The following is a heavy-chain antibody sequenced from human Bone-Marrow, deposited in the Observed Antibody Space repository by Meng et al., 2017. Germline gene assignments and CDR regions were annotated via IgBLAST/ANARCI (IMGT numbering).Heavy chain of an antibody. CDR1: GGSFSSYA. CDR2: IIPIFGTA. V-gene: IGHV1-69*01. CDR3: ARDSGPYYYDSSGYHGFDY. D-gene: IGHD3-22*01. Sequence: LVQAGAEWKKPGSSVKASCRPSGGSFSSYAISWVRQAPGQGLEWMGGIIPIFGTANYAQKFQGRVTITADESTSTAYMELSSLRSEDTAVYYCARDSGPYYYDSSGYHGFDYWGQGTLVTVSS. J-gene: IGHJ4*02.